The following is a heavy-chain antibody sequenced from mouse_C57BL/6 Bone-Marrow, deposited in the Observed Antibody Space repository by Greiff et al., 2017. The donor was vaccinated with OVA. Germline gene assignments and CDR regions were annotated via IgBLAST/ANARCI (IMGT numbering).Heavy chain of an antibody. CDR2: IAPSDSYI. CDR3: AHYGSRLYLHY. D-gene: IGHD1-1*01. V-gene: IGHV1-59*01. CDR1: GYTFTNYW. Sequence: QVQLQQPGAELVRPGPSVKLSCKASGYTFTNYWMHWVKQRPGQGLEWIGVIAPSDSYINYNQKFKGRATLTLDTSSSTAYMHLSSLTSEDSAVYYCAHYGSRLYLHYWGQGTSLTVSS. J-gene: IGHJ2*02.